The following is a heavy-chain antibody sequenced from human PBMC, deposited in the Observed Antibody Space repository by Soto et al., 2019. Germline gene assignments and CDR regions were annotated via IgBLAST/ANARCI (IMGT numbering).Heavy chain of an antibody. CDR2: INHSGST. CDR3: ARARGWFNTSKATYGMDV. CDR1: GGSFSGYY. Sequence: QVQLQQWGAGLLKPSETLSLTCAVYGGSFSGYYWSWIRQPPGKGLEWVGEINHSGSTNYNPSLKSRVTISVATSKNQFSLKRSSVTAADTAVYYCARARGWFNTSKATYGMDVWGQGTTVTVSS. J-gene: IGHJ6*02. V-gene: IGHV4-34*01. D-gene: IGHD3-10*01.